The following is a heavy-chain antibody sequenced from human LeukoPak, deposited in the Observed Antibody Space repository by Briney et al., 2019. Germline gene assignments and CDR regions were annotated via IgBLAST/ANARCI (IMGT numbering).Heavy chain of an antibody. Sequence: SETLSLTCTVSGGSISSYYWSWIRQPPGKGLEWIGYIYYSGSTNYNPSPKSRVTISVDTSKNQFSLKLRLFTAADAGVDYLAKFGGFNWFAPWGQGTLVTVSS. V-gene: IGHV4-59*08. J-gene: IGHJ5*02. CDR2: IYYSGST. D-gene: IGHD3-10*01. CDR3: AKFGGFNWFAP. CDR1: GGSISSYY.